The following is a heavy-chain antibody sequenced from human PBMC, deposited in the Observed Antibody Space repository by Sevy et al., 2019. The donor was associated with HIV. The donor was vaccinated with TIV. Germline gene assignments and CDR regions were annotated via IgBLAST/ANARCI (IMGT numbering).Heavy chain of an antibody. D-gene: IGHD3-3*01. CDR1: GFSLSTSGVG. V-gene: IGHV2-5*02. Sequence: SGPTLVNPTRTLTLTCTFSGFSLSTSGVGVGWIRQPPGKALEWLALIFWDDDKRYSPSLKTRLTITKDTSKNQVVLTMTNMDPVDTATYYCAHRTTHDFGFAFDPWGQGTLVTVSS. CDR3: AHRTTHDFGFAFDP. CDR2: IFWDDDK. J-gene: IGHJ5*02.